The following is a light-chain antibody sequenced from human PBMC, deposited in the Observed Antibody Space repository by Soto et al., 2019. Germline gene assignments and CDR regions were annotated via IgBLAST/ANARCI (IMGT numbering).Light chain of an antibody. CDR2: WAS. Sequence: DIVMTQSPDSLAVSLGERATINCKSSQSVLYSSNSKNYLAWYQQKPGQPPKLLIYWASTRESGVPDRFSGSGSGTDFTLTISSLQAEDVAVYFCHPYYSTPYTFGQGTKLEIK. V-gene: IGKV4-1*01. CDR1: QSVLYSSNSKNY. CDR3: HPYYSTPYT. J-gene: IGKJ2*01.